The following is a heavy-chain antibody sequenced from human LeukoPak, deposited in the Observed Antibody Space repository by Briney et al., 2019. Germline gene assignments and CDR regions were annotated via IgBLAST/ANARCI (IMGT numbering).Heavy chain of an antibody. D-gene: IGHD3-22*01. Sequence: SENLSLTCTVSGGSISSSSYYWGWIRQPPGKGLEWIGSIYYSGSTYYNPSLKSRVTISVDTSKNQFSLKLSSVTAADTAVYYCARGDYYDSSGPFDYWGQGTLVTVSS. CDR1: GGSISSSSYY. CDR2: IYYSGST. CDR3: ARGDYYDSSGPFDY. V-gene: IGHV4-39*07. J-gene: IGHJ4*02.